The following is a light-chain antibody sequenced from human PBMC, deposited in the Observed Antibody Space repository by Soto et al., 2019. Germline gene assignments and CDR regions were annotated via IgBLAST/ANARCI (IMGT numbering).Light chain of an antibody. J-gene: IGLJ2*01. V-gene: IGLV2-14*01. CDR1: SSDVGGYNY. CDR3: SSYTRSSTPLV. CDR2: DVS. Sequence: QSVLTQPASVSGSPGQSITISCTGTSSDVGGYNYVSWYQQHPGKAPKPMIYDVSNRPSGVSNRFSGSKSGNTASLTISGLQAEDEADYYCSSYTRSSTPLVFGGGTKLTVL.